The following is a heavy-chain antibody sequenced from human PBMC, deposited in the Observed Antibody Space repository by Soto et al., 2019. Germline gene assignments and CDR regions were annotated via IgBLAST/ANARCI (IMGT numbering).Heavy chain of an antibody. D-gene: IGHD3-16*01. CDR2: ISSSSSYI. CDR3: ARELIGPGGENYYGMDV. Sequence: EVQLVESGGGLVKPGGSLRLSCAASGFTFSSYSMNWVRQAPGKGLEWVSSISSSSSYIYYADSVKGRFTISRDNAKNSLYLQMNSLRAEDTAVYYCARELIGPGGENYYGMDVWGQGTTVTVSS. CDR1: GFTFSSYS. V-gene: IGHV3-21*01. J-gene: IGHJ6*02.